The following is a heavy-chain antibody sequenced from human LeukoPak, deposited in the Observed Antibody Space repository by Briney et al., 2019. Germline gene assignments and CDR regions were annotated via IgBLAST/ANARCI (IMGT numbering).Heavy chain of an antibody. CDR1: GFTFSSYG. V-gene: IGHV3-30*02. J-gene: IGHJ4*02. CDR3: AKDPHYYGSGSYPDY. CDR2: IRYDGSNK. Sequence: GGSLRLSCAASGFTFSSYGMHWVRQAPGKGLEWVAFIRYDGSNKYYADSVKGRFTISRDNSKNTLYLQMNSLRAEDTAVYYCAKDPHYYGSGSYPDYWGQGTLVTVSS. D-gene: IGHD3-10*01.